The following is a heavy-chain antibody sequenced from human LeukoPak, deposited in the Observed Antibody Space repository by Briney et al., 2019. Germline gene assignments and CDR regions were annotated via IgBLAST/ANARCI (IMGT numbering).Heavy chain of an antibody. CDR2: ITGTDGTT. Sequence: GGPLRLSCAASGFTFSYYAMSWVRQAPGEGLEWISGITGTDGTTYYAGTVKGRFTICRDNSKGALYLQMNSLRAEDTALYYCAKAFNYGSGYNYKTFDSWGQGTLVTVSS. J-gene: IGHJ4*02. CDR1: GFTFSYYA. D-gene: IGHD3-10*01. V-gene: IGHV3-23*01. CDR3: AKAFNYGSGYNYKTFDS.